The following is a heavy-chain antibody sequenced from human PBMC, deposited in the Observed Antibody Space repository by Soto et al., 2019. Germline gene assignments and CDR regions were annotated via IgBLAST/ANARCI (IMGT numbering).Heavy chain of an antibody. CDR1: GFTFSSYS. CDR2: ISSSGRYI. D-gene: IGHD1-26*01. V-gene: IGHV3-21*01. Sequence: AGSLRLSCAASGFTFSSYSMNWVRQAPGKGLEWVSSISSSGRYIYYAYSVKGRFTISRDNAKDSLYLQMNSLRAEDTAVFYCARDESGSYPAGFGYWGQGSLVTVSS. CDR3: ARDESGSYPAGFGY. J-gene: IGHJ4*02.